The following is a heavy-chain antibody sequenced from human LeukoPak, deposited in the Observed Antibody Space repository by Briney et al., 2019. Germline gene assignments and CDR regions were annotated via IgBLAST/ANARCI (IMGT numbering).Heavy chain of an antibody. CDR1: GFTFSSYG. J-gene: IGHJ1*01. CDR3: AKDYGSGCSGGSCYSAEYFQH. V-gene: IGHV3-30*02. Sequence: GGSLRLSCAASGFTFSSYGMHWVRQAPGKGLEWVAFIRYDGSNKYYADSVKGRFTISRDDSKNTLYLQMNSLRAEDTAVYYCAKDYGSGCSGGSCYSAEYFQHWGQGTLVTVSS. D-gene: IGHD2-15*01. CDR2: IRYDGSNK.